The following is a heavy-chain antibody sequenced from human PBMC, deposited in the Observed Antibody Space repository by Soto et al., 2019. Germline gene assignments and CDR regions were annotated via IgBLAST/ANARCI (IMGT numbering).Heavy chain of an antibody. CDR1: GGSIRSGGYY. D-gene: IGHD3-3*01. Sequence: PSETLSLTCTVSGGSIRSGGYYWSWIRQHPGKGLEWIGYIYYSGSTYYNPSLKSRVTISVDTSKNQFSLKLSSVTAADTAVYYCARTHYDFWSGYSQYYFDYWGQGTLVTVSS. J-gene: IGHJ4*02. CDR2: IYYSGST. CDR3: ARTHYDFWSGYSQYYFDY. V-gene: IGHV4-31*03.